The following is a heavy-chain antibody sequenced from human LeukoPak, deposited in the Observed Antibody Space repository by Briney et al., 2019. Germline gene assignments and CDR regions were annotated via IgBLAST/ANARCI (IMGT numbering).Heavy chain of an antibody. V-gene: IGHV1-69*05. D-gene: IGHD5-24*01. CDR2: IIPIFGTA. CDR3: ARGADSDGYNHYYSYYMDV. CDR1: GGTFSSYA. Sequence: SVKVSCKASGGTFSSYAISWVRQAPGQGLEWMGGIIPIFGTANYAQKFQGRVTITTDESTSTAYMELSSLRSEDPAVYYCARGADSDGYNHYYSYYMDVWGKGTPVTVSS. J-gene: IGHJ6*03.